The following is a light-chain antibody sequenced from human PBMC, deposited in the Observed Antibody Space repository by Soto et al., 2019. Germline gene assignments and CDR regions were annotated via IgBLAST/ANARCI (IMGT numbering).Light chain of an antibody. CDR1: QSVSSY. J-gene: IGKJ2*01. V-gene: IGKV3-11*01. Sequence: EIVLTQSPATLSLSPGERATLSCRASQSVSSYLAWYQQKPGQAPRLLIYDASNRATGIPARFSGSGSGTDFTLPISSIEPEDFSVYYCQQRSNWAMYTFGQGTKLEIK. CDR2: DAS. CDR3: QQRSNWAMYT.